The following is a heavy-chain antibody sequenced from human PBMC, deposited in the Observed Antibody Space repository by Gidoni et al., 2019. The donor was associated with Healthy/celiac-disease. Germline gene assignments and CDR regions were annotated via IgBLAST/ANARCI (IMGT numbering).Heavy chain of an antibody. J-gene: IGHJ6*02. CDR2: IKQDGSEK. Sequence: EVQLVESGGGLVQPGGSLRLSCAASGFTFSSYWMSWVRQAPGKGLEWVANIKQDGSEKYYVDSVKGRFTISRDNAKNSLYLQMNSLRAEDTAVYYCARDRGISVRAYYYYYGMDVWGQGTTVTVSS. D-gene: IGHD3-10*01. CDR3: ARDRGISVRAYYYYYGMDV. CDR1: GFTFSSYW. V-gene: IGHV3-7*03.